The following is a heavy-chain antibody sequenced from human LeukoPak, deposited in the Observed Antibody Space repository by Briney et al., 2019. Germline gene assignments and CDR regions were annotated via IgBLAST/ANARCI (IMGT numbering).Heavy chain of an antibody. CDR3: ARSSGYDWTDFDY. D-gene: IGHD5-12*01. CDR2: INWNGGST. CDR1: GFTFNNYW. V-gene: IGHV3-20*01. Sequence: GGSLRLSCAASGFTFNNYWMSWVRQAPGKGLEWVSGINWNGGSTGYADSVKGRFTISRDNAKNSLYLQMNSLRAEDTALYHCARSSGYDWTDFDYWGQGTLVTVSS. J-gene: IGHJ4*02.